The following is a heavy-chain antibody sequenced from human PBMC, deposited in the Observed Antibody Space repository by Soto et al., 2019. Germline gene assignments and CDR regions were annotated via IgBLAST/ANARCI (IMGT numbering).Heavy chain of an antibody. J-gene: IGHJ6*02. V-gene: IGHV3-11*01. Sequence: QVHLVESGGGLVKPGGSLRVSCAASGFTFSDHYMTWIRQAPGKGLESVAYISGRGNSINYAVSVKGRFTISRDNAKNSLYLQMNSLRADDTAVYYCSREPRLMDVWGQGTTVTVSS. CDR1: GFTFSDHY. CDR3: SREPRLMDV. CDR2: ISGRGNSI. D-gene: IGHD3-22*01.